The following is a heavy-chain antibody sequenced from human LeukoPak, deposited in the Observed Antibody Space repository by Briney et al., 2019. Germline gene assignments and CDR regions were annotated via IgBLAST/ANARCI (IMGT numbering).Heavy chain of an antibody. J-gene: IGHJ4*02. CDR1: GGSFSGYY. V-gene: IGHV4-34*01. CDR2: ISHSGSP. CDR3: ARGGKAGLAY. D-gene: IGHD6-13*01. Sequence: SETLSLTCAVYGGSFSGYYWSWIRQPPGKGLEWIGKISHSGSPDYNPSLKSRVTISVDTSKNQFSLKLSSVTAADTAVYYCARGGKAGLAYWGQGTLVTVSS.